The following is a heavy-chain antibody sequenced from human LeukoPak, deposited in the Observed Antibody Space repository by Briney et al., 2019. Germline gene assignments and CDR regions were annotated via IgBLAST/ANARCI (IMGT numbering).Heavy chain of an antibody. J-gene: IGHJ4*02. CDR1: GFTFSSDW. D-gene: IGHD4-17*01. CDR2: IKEDGSEK. CDR3: ARALDDYGSL. V-gene: IGHV3-7*04. Sequence: QSGGSLRLSCAASGFTFSSDWMNLVRQAPGKGLEWVANIKEDGSEKNYVDSVKGRFTISSDNAKNSLYLQMNSLRAEDTAVYYCARALDDYGSLWGQGTLVTVSS.